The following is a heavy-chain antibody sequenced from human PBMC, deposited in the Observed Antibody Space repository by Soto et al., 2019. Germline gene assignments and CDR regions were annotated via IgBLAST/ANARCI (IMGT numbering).Heavy chain of an antibody. CDR3: ARGTSHYYYAHVLY. J-gene: IGHJ4*02. Sequence: PGGSLRLSCGAAGFTSSSHWMRWVRQAPGKALECVANIQHDGRATFYADSVKGRFTISRDNSNNTLYLQMERLGVEDRAVYYCARGTSHYYYAHVLYWGLGALVTVSS. CDR1: GFTSSSHW. V-gene: IGHV3-7*03. CDR2: IQHDGRAT. D-gene: IGHD3-16*01.